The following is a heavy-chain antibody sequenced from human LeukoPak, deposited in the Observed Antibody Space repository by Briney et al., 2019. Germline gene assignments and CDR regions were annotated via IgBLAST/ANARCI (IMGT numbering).Heavy chain of an antibody. CDR1: GFPFSNHA. CDR3: AKSLDGSSSSPLDY. D-gene: IGHD6-13*01. CDR2: ISGSGGST. J-gene: IGHJ4*02. V-gene: IGHV3-23*01. Sequence: GGSPRLSCAASGFPFSNHAMSWVRQPPGKGLEWVSAISGSGGSTYYADSVKGRFTISRDNSKNTLYLQMNSLRAEDTAVYYCAKSLDGSSSSPLDYWGQGTLVTVSS.